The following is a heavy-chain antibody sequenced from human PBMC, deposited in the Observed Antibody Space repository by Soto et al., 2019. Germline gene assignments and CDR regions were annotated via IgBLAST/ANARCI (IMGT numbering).Heavy chain of an antibody. CDR1: GGSFSVYY. V-gene: IGHV4-34*01. J-gene: IGHJ4*02. D-gene: IGHD2-8*02. CDR2: INHSGNT. Sequence: SETLSLTCAVYGGSFSVYYWSWIRQPPGKGLEWIGEINHSGNTNYNPSLKSRVTISVDTSKNQFSLKLTSVTAADTAVYYCARDKITGLFDYWGQGTLVTVSS. CDR3: ARDKITGLFDY.